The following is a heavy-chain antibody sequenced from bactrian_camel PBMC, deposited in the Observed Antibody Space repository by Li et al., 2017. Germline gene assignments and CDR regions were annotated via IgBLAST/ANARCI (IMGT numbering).Heavy chain of an antibody. J-gene: IGHJ4*01. CDR1: GYPTSRHC. V-gene: IGHV3S40*01. D-gene: IGHD5*01. CDR3: AADLCAGWELSAGWRATDRFAY. CDR2: ISPGGQRT. Sequence: DVQLVESGGGTVQAGGSLRLTCVGSGYPTSRHCMAWFREGTSNEREGVAAISPGGQRTYYADSVKGRFTISRDNSKLSDNTEVTMWLQMNSLKPEDTAMYYCAADLCAGWELSAGWRATDRFAYWGQGTQVTVS.